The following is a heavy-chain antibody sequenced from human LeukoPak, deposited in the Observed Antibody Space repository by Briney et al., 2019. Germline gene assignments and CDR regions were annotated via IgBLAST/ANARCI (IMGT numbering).Heavy chain of an antibody. V-gene: IGHV4-34*01. CDR3: ARQGDYDTLLDY. CDR2: INHSGST. Sequence: SETLSLTCAVYGGSFSGYYWSWIRQPPGKGLEWIGEINHSGSTNYNPSLKSRVTISVETSKNQFSLKLSSVTAADTAVYYCARQGDYDTLLDYWGQGTLVTVSS. J-gene: IGHJ4*02. D-gene: IGHD3-22*01. CDR1: GGSFSGYY.